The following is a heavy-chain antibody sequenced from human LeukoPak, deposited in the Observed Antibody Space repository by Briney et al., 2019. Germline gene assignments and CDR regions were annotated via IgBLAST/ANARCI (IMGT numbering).Heavy chain of an antibody. CDR2: TGTAGAK. CDR3: ARAKPKNMVRGLIMRRESRYYFDY. CDR1: GFTFSSYD. Sequence: GGSLRLSCAASGFTFSSYDMHWVRQATGKGLEWVSATGTAGAKYYPGSVKGRFTITRENANNSLYLKMNSLRAEDTAVYYCARAKPKNMVRGLIMRRESRYYFDYWGQGTLVTVSS. D-gene: IGHD3-10*01. J-gene: IGHJ4*02. V-gene: IGHV3-13*01.